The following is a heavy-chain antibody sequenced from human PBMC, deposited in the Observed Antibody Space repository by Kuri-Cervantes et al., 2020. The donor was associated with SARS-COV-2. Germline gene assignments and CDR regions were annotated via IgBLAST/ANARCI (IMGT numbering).Heavy chain of an antibody. D-gene: IGHD3-3*01. Sequence: SETLSLTCAVSAGSISSTNWWSWVRQPPGKGLQWIGEIYHSGSTNYNPSLKSRVTISLDKSKNQFSLTLTSVTAADTAVYYCARGGFLGSNNPYYYGMDVWGQGTTVTVSS. CDR2: IYHSGST. V-gene: IGHV4-4*02. CDR1: AGSISSTNW. CDR3: ARGGFLGSNNPYYYGMDV. J-gene: IGHJ6*01.